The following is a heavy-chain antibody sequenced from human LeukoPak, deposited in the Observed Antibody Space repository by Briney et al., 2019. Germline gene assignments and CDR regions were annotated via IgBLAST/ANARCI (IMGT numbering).Heavy chain of an antibody. Sequence: GESLKISCKGSGYSFSSYWIGWVRQMPGKGLEWMGIVWPGDSDTRHSPSFQGRVTISADKSISTAYLQWSSLKASDTAMYYCARRGGSLPSPLFDYWGQGTLVTVSS. V-gene: IGHV5-51*01. CDR2: VWPGDSDT. D-gene: IGHD1-26*01. CDR3: ARRGGSLPSPLFDY. J-gene: IGHJ4*02. CDR1: GYSFSSYW.